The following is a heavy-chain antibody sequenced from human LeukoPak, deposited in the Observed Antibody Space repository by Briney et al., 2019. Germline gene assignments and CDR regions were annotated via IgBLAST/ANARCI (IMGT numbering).Heavy chain of an antibody. CDR3: VRQYCGSTGCYPYFDY. J-gene: IGHJ4*02. Sequence: SETLSLTCTVSGGSISSYYWSWIRQPPGKGLEWIGYIYYSGSTNYNPSLKSRVTISVDTSKNQFSLKLSSVTAADTAIYYCVRQYCGSTGCYPYFDYWGQGTLVTVSS. D-gene: IGHD2-2*01. CDR2: IYYSGST. CDR1: GGSISSYY. V-gene: IGHV4-59*01.